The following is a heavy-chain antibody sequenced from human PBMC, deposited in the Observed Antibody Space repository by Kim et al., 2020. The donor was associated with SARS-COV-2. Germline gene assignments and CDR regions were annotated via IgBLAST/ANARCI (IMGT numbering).Heavy chain of an antibody. Sequence: VKGRFTISRDNAKNSLYLQMNSLRAEDTAVYYCARAQTGGIRYYYYMDVWGKGTTVTVSS. V-gene: IGHV3-21*01. CDR3: ARAQTGGIRYYYYMDV. D-gene: IGHD2-15*01. J-gene: IGHJ6*03.